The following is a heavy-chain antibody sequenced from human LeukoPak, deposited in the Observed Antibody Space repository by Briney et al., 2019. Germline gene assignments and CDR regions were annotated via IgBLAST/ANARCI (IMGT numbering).Heavy chain of an antibody. Sequence: GGSLRLSCAASGFTFDDYAMHWVRQAPGKGLEWVSGISWNSGSIGYADSVKGRFTISRDNAKNSLYLQMNSLRAEDMALYYCAKGLYSSSSPPLDYWGQGTLVTVSS. CDR2: ISWNSGSI. CDR1: GFTFDDYA. D-gene: IGHD6-6*01. V-gene: IGHV3-9*03. CDR3: AKGLYSSSSPPLDY. J-gene: IGHJ4*02.